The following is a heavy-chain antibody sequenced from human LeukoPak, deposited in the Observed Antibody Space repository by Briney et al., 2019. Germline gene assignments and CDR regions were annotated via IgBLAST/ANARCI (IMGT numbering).Heavy chain of an antibody. Sequence: ASVKVSCKASGYTFTSYGISWVREAPGQGLEWLGWISAYNGNANYAQKLEGRVTMTTYTSTSTASMELSSLRADDPAACSCARHLVDLDWNDDVLDYWGQGTLVTVSS. CDR2: ISAYNGNA. J-gene: IGHJ4*02. D-gene: IGHD1-1*01. CDR3: ARHLVDLDWNDDVLDY. CDR1: GYTFTSYG. V-gene: IGHV1-18*01.